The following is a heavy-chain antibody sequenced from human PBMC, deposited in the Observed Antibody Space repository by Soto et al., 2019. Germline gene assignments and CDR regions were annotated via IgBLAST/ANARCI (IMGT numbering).Heavy chain of an antibody. J-gene: IGHJ4*02. V-gene: IGHV1-69*01. D-gene: IGHD1-20*01. Sequence: QVQLVQSGAEVKKPGSSVKVSCKGSGGTFSNSVISWVRQAPGQGLEWMGGSIPIFDTPNYAQKFQGRVTTIADESTSTGYVELGSVGSEDTAVYYCARGPILTGETIYANYCDYWGQGTLFTVSS. CDR1: GGTFSNSV. CDR2: SIPIFDTP. CDR3: ARGPILTGETIYANYCDY.